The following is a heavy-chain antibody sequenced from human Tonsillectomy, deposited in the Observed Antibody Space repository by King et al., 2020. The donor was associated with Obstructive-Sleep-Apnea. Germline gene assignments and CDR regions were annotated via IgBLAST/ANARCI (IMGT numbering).Heavy chain of an antibody. CDR2: ISAYNGNT. V-gene: IGHV1-18*04. J-gene: IGHJ4*02. CDR1: AYTFTSYG. CDR3: ARGWADTMVRGVIPYYFDY. D-gene: IGHD3-10*01. Sequence: QLVQSGAEVKKPGASVKVSCKASAYTFTSYGISWVRQAPGQGLEWMGWISAYNGNTNYAQKLQGRVTMTTGTSTSTAYMELRSLISDDTAVYYCARGWADTMVRGVIPYYFDYWGQGTLVTVSS.